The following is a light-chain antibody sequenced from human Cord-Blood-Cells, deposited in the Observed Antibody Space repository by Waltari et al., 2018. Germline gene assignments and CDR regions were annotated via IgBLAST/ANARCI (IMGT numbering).Light chain of an antibody. CDR2: EGS. CDR1: SSDVGSYNL. J-gene: IGLJ3*02. V-gene: IGLV2-23*01. Sequence: QSALTQPASVSGSPGQSITISCTGTSSDVGSYNLVSWYQQHPGKAPKPMIYEGSKRPSGFSNRFSGSKSGNTASLTISGLQAEDEADYYCCSHAGSSTWVFGGGTKLTVL. CDR3: CSHAGSSTWV.